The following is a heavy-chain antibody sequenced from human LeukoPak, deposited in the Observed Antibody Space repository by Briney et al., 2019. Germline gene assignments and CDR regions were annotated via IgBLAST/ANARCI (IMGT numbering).Heavy chain of an antibody. CDR2: IYNSGGT. Sequence: SETLSLTCTVSGGFITSSFYWSWIRQSPGKGLEWIGYIYNSGGTKYNPSLKSRLTVSVDTSKNQFSLNLSSVTAADTAVYYCARASVLLSADYWGQGTLVTVSS. D-gene: IGHD3-16*01. J-gene: IGHJ4*02. V-gene: IGHV4-59*01. CDR3: ARASVLLSADY. CDR1: GGFITSSFY.